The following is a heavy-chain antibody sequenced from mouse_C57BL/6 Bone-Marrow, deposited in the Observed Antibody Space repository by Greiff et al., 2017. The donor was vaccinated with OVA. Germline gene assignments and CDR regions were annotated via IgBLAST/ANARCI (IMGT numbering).Heavy chain of an antibody. CDR3: ARKGFITTVVNY. CDR2: IDPEDGAT. V-gene: IGHV14-2*01. J-gene: IGHJ2*01. D-gene: IGHD1-1*01. CDR1: GFNIKDYY. Sequence: EVQLKESGAELVKPGASVKLSCTASGFNIKDYYMHWVKQRTEQGLEWIGRIDPEDGATKYAPKFPGKATITADTSSNTAYLQLSNLTAEDTAVYYSARKGFITTVVNYWGQGTTLTVSS.